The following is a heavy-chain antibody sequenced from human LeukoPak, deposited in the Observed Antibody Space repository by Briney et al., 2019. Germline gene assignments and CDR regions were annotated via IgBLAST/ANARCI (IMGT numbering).Heavy chain of an antibody. V-gene: IGHV3-21*01. D-gene: IGHD3-10*01. J-gene: IGHJ4*02. Sequence: GGSLRLSCAASGFTFSNFAMTWVRQAPGKGLEWVSSIVGSSSTYYADSLKGRFTISRDNAKNSLYLQMNSLRAEDTAVYYCARGRFRYFDYWGQGTLVTVSS. CDR2: IVGSSST. CDR1: GFTFSNFA. CDR3: ARGRFRYFDY.